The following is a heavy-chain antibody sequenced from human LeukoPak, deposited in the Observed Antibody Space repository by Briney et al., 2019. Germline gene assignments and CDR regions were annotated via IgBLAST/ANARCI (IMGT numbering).Heavy chain of an antibody. V-gene: IGHV4-4*07. D-gene: IGHD2-2*01. CDR1: GGSISSYY. CDR3: ARVPSSSPYYYYMDV. J-gene: IGHJ6*03. Sequence: PSETLSLTCTVSGGSISSYYWSWIRQPAGKGLEWVGHIYSSGSTNYNPSLKSRVTMSVDTSKNQFSLRLSSVTAADTAVYYCARVPSSSPYYYYMDVWGKGTTVIVSS. CDR2: IYSSGST.